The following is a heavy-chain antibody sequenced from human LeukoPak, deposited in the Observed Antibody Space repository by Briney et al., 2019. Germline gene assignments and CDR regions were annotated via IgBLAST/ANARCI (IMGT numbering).Heavy chain of an antibody. CDR3: AAEDSRSSEYY. CDR1: GFTFSSYW. D-gene: IGHD6-6*01. Sequence: GGSLRLSCAASGFTFSSYWMSWVRQAPGKGLEWVANIKQDGSEKYYVDSVKGRFTISRDNAKNSLYLQMNSLRAEDTAVYYCAAEDSRSSEYYWGQGTLVTVSS. J-gene: IGHJ4*02. CDR2: IKQDGSEK. V-gene: IGHV3-7*01.